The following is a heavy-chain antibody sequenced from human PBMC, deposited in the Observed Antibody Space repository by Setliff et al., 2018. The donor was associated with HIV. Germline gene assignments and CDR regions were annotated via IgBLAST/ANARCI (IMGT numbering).Heavy chain of an antibody. CDR2: ISAYNGNT. Sequence: SVKVSCKAPGYTFTSYGISWVRQAPGQGLEWMGWISAYNGNTDYAQKLQGRVTLTTDTSTSTAYMELRSLRSDDTAVYYCARDPPSSGWYRADYWGQGTLVTVSS. J-gene: IGHJ4*02. V-gene: IGHV1-18*01. CDR3: ARDPPSSGWYRADY. D-gene: IGHD6-19*01. CDR1: GYTFTSYG.